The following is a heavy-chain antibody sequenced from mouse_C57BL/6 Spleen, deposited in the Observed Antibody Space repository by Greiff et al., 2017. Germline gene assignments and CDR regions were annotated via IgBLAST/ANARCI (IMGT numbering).Heavy chain of an antibody. Sequence: VQLQESGAELVKPGASVKISCKASGYAFSSYWMNWVKQRPGPGLEWIGQIYPGDGDTNYNGKFKGKATLTADKSSSTAYMQLSSLTSEDSAVYFCARSNYGSSLYFDVWGTGTTVTVSS. CDR3: ARSNYGSSLYFDV. CDR2: IYPGDGDT. CDR1: GYAFSSYW. V-gene: IGHV1-80*01. D-gene: IGHD1-1*01. J-gene: IGHJ1*03.